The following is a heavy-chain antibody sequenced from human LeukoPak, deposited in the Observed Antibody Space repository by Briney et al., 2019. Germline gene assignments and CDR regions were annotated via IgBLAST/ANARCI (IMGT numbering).Heavy chain of an antibody. D-gene: IGHD6-6*01. CDR1: GGSLSGYY. J-gene: IGHJ4*02. CDR2: INHSGST. CDR3: ARVGYSSSSGDDY. V-gene: IGHV4-34*01. Sequence: SETLSLTCAVYGGSLSGYYWSWIRQPPGKGLEWIGEINHSGSTNYNPSLKSRVTISVDTSKNQFSLKLSSVTAADTAVYYCARVGYSSSSGDDYWGQGTLVTVSS.